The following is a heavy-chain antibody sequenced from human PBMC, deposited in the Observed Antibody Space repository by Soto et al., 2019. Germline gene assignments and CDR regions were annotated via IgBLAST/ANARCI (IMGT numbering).Heavy chain of an antibody. D-gene: IGHD6-6*01. Sequence: PGGSLRLSCAASGFTFGSYAMHWVRQAPGGALEWVAVISYDGFNRYYAESVKGRFTISRDNSKNTLYLQMDNLKPDDAAVYFCAKDTGKYSSSSSRFDPWGQGTLVTVSS. CDR2: ISYDGFNR. J-gene: IGHJ5*02. V-gene: IGHV3-30*01. CDR3: AKDTGKYSSSSSRFDP. CDR1: GFTFGSYA.